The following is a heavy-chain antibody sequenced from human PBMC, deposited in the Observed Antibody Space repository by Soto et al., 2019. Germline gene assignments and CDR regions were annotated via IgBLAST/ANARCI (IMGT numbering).Heavy chain of an antibody. CDR2: HYSGGST. V-gene: IGHV3-53*01. Sequence: GGSLRLSCAISGFSVSSNYLSWVRQAPGKGLEWVSVHYSGGSTYYADSVQGRFTISRDKSNNTLDLQMRRVRAEDTAVYFCARHRHPRGTVGATSPLDPWGQGTQVTVPS. CDR1: GFSVSSNY. J-gene: IGHJ5*02. D-gene: IGHD1-26*01. CDR3: ARHRHPRGTVGATSPLDP.